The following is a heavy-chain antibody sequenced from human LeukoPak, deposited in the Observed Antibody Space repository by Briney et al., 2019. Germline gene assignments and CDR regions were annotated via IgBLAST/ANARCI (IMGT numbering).Heavy chain of an antibody. D-gene: IGHD6-25*01. CDR1: GCSISSSNW. Sequence: PSETLSLTCAASGCSISSSNWWSLVRQPPGKGLEWIGEIYHSGSTNYNPSLKSRVTISVDKSKNQFSLKLSSVTAADTAVYYCARGRESGYYYYYMDVWGKGTTVTVSS. V-gene: IGHV4-4*02. CDR3: ARGRESGYYYYYMDV. CDR2: IYHSGST. J-gene: IGHJ6*03.